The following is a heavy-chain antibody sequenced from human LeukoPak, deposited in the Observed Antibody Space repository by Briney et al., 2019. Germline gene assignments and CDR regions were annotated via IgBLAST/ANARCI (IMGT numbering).Heavy chain of an antibody. CDR2: IVVGSGNT. D-gene: IGHD3-22*01. CDR1: GFAFTSSA. J-gene: IGHJ3*02. V-gene: IGHV1-58*02. Sequence: SVKVSCKASGFAFTSSAMQWVRQARGQRLEWIGWIVVGSGNTNYAQKFQERVTITRDMSTSTAYMELSSLRSEDTAVYYCAADTYDSTYDAFDIWGQGTMVTVSS. CDR3: AADTYDSTYDAFDI.